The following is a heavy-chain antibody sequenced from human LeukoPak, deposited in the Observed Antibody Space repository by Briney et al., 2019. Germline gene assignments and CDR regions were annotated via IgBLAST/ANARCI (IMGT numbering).Heavy chain of an antibody. CDR2: FDPEDGET. J-gene: IGHJ4*02. CDR1: GYTFTRYD. V-gene: IGHV1-24*01. Sequence: GASVKVSCKASGYTFTRYDINWVRQAPGKGLEWMGGFDPEDGETIYAQKFQGRVTMTEDTSTDTAYMELSSLRSEDTAVYYCARCGEPSYDILTGYSRFDYWGQGTLVTVSS. CDR3: ARCGEPSYDILTGYSRFDY. D-gene: IGHD3-9*01.